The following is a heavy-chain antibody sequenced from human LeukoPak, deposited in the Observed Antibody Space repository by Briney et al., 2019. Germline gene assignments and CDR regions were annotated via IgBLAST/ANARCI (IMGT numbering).Heavy chain of an antibody. CDR1: GFTFSSYD. CDR3: ARDGSSNYAYYMDV. Sequence: PGGSLRLSCAASGFTFSSYDMHWVRQATGKGLEWVSAIGTAGDTYYPGSVKGRFTISRENAKNSLYLQMNSLRAGDTAVYYCARDGSSNYAYYMDVWGKGTTVTVSS. D-gene: IGHD2-15*01. CDR2: IGTAGDT. J-gene: IGHJ6*03. V-gene: IGHV3-13*01.